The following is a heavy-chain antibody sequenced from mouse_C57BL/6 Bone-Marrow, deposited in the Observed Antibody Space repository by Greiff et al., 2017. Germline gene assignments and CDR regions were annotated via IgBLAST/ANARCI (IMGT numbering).Heavy chain of an antibody. CDR1: GYTFTSYW. V-gene: IGHV1-74*01. CDR2: IHPSDSDT. D-gene: IGHD2-4*01. CDR3: ASIYYDYAAY. J-gene: IGHJ3*01. Sequence: QVQLQQPGAELVKPGASVKVSCKASGYTFTSYWMHWVKQRPGQGLEWIGRIHPSDSDTNYNQKFKGKATLTVDKTSSTAYMQLSSLTSDDSAVYYCASIYYDYAAYWGQGTLVTVSA.